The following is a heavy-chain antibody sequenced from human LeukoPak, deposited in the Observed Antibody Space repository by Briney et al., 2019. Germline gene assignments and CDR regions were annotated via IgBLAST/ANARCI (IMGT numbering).Heavy chain of an antibody. V-gene: IGHV1-18*01. CDR2: IGAYNGNP. CDR1: GYTFTNFG. J-gene: IGHJ4*02. Sequence: ASVKVSCKASGYTFTNFGVAWVRQAPGQGLEWMAWIGAYNGNPNYAQKFQGRVTMTTDTSTSTAYMELRNLTSDETAVYFCARGGGTRVYYFDYWGQGTLVTVSS. D-gene: IGHD1-1*01. CDR3: ARGGGTRVYYFDY.